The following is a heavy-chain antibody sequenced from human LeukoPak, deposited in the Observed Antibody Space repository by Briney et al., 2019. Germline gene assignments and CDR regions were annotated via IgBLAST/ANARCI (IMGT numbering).Heavy chain of an antibody. CDR2: IYYTGST. D-gene: IGHD5-18*01. Sequence: SETLSLTCNVSGGSISSYYWSWIRQPPGKGLEWIGYIYYTGSTKYNPSLKSRVAISVDTSKNQFSLKLRSVTAADTAVYYCARHDEVYSYDAFDIWAKGQWSPSLQ. J-gene: IGHJ3*02. CDR3: ARHDEVYSYDAFDI. V-gene: IGHV4-59*08. CDR1: GGSISSYY.